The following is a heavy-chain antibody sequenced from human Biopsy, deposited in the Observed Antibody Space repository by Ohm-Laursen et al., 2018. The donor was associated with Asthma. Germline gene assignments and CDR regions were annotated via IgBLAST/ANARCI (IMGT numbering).Heavy chain of an antibody. CDR3: ARADRYYYDSSGYTEWFDP. D-gene: IGHD3-22*01. V-gene: IGHV1-69*01. CDR1: GDSFSNNA. Sequence: SSVKVSCKASGDSFSNNAISWVRQAPGQGLEWMGGIIPIFGTANYAQKFQGRVTITADESTSTAYMELSSLRSEDTAVYYCARADRYYYDSSGYTEWFDPWGQGTLVTVSS. J-gene: IGHJ5*02. CDR2: IIPIFGTA.